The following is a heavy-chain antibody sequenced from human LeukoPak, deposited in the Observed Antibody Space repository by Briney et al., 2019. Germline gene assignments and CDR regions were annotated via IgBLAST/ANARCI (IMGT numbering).Heavy chain of an antibody. J-gene: IGHJ4*02. V-gene: IGHV1-18*01. CDR1: GYTFTSYD. CDR3: AREAAAGVFFGW. CDR2: VSAYNGNT. Sequence: GASVKVSCKASGYTFTSYDISWVRQAPGQGLEWMGWVSAYNGNTNYVHHLQGRVTMTTDTSTTTAYMELRSLRSDDTAIYYCAREAAAGVFFGWWGQGTVVSV. D-gene: IGHD6-13*01.